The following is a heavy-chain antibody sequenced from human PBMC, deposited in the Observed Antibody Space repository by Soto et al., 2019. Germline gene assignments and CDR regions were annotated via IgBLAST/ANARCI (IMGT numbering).Heavy chain of an antibody. D-gene: IGHD6-19*01. J-gene: IGHJ5*02. Sequence: ASLKVSCKSSGYTFTSYYMHWVRQAPGQGLEWMGIINPSGGSTSYAQKFQGRVTMTRDTSTSTVYMELSSLRSEDTAVYYCARGGVAVAGTGWFDPWGQGTLVTVSS. CDR1: GYTFTSYY. CDR2: INPSGGST. CDR3: ARGGVAVAGTGWFDP. V-gene: IGHV1-46*01.